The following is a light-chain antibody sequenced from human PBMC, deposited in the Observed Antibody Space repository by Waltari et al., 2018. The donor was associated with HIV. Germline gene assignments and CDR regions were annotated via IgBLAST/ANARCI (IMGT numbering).Light chain of an antibody. CDR2: QDK. V-gene: IGLV3-1*01. Sequence: SYELTQPPSVSVSPGQTASITCPGDQLGTTYACWYQQKPGQSPVVVIYQDKKRPSGIPERFSGSNSENTATLTISGTQAMDEADYYCQAWDTSSVLFGGGTKLTVL. CDR3: QAWDTSSVL. CDR1: QLGTTY. J-gene: IGLJ2*01.